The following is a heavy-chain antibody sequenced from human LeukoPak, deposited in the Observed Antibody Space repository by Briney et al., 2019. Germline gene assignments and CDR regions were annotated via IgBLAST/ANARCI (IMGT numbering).Heavy chain of an antibody. J-gene: IGHJ5*02. V-gene: IGHV3-48*02. CDR1: GFTVSSNY. Sequence: GGSLRLSCAASGFTVSSNYMNWVRQAPGKGLEWVSFTSTTGSTIHYGDSVRGRFTISRDNAKNSLSLQMNSLRDEDTAVYYCARGCIGGSCWSRDWFDPWGQGTLVTVSS. D-gene: IGHD2-15*01. CDR2: TSTTGSTI. CDR3: ARGCIGGSCWSRDWFDP.